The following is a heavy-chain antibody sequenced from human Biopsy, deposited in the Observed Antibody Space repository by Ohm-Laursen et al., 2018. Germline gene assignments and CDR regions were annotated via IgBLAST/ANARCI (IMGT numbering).Heavy chain of an antibody. CDR2: IGGRSNNI. D-gene: IGHD6-25*01. CDR3: TKRRTAVRPFDS. V-gene: IGHV3-9*01. Sequence: SLRLSCAASGFIFSDYGMHWVRQAPGKGLAWVSGIGGRSNNIIYADSVRGRFTISRDNAKSSLYLEMNSLRSEDTAFYYCTKRRTAVRPFDSWGHGTLVTVSS. J-gene: IGHJ4*01. CDR1: GFIFSDYG.